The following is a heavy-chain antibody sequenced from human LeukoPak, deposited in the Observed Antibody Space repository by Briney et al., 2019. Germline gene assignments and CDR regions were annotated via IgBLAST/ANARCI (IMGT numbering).Heavy chain of an antibody. CDR1: GGSISSTTYY. J-gene: IGHJ4*02. CDR3: ATQVAGGPLDY. Sequence: PSETLSLTCAISGGSISSTTYYWAWIRQPPGKGLEWIGSIYYTGRTHYIPSLKSRVTISLDTSKNQFSLSLSSVTAADTAVYYCATQVAGGPLDYWGQGTLVTVSS. V-gene: IGHV4-39*01. CDR2: IYYTGRT. D-gene: IGHD6-19*01.